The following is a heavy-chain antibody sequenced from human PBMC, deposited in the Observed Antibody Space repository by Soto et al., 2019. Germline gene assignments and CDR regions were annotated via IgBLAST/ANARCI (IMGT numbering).Heavy chain of an antibody. J-gene: IGHJ4*02. CDR1: GGTFSSYA. V-gene: IGHV1-69*13. CDR3: ARDYRITGTHFDY. D-gene: IGHD1-7*01. CDR2: IIPIFGTA. Sequence: SVKVSCKASGGTFSSYAISWVRQAPGQGLEWMGGIIPIFGTANYAQKFQGRVTITADGSTSTAYMELSSLRSEDTAVYYCARDYRITGTHFDYWGQGTLVTDSS.